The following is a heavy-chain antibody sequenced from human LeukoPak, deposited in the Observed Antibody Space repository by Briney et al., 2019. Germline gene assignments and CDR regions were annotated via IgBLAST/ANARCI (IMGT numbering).Heavy chain of an antibody. V-gene: IGHV1-2*04. CDR3: AQLELTWVHLGAFDI. CDR2: INPNSGGT. Sequence: ASVKVSCKASGYTFTGYYMHWVRQAPGQGLEWMGWINPNSGGTNYAQKFQGWVTMTRGTSISTAYMELSRLRSDDTAEYSCAQLELTWVHLGAFDIWGQGTMVTVSS. D-gene: IGHD1-7*01. CDR1: GYTFTGYY. J-gene: IGHJ3*02.